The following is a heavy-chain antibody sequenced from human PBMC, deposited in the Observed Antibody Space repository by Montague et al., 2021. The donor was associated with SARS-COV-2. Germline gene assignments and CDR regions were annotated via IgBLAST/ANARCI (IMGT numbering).Heavy chain of an antibody. Sequence: SETLSLTCTVSGGSISSSSYYWGWIRQPPGKGLEWIGSIYYSGSTYYNPSPKSRVTISVDTSKNQFSLKLSSVTAADTAVYYCARQEPIVVVVAAARGWFDPWGQGTLVTVSS. CDR3: ARQEPIVVVVAAARGWFDP. V-gene: IGHV4-39*01. CDR2: IYYSGST. CDR1: GGSISSSSYY. D-gene: IGHD2-15*01. J-gene: IGHJ5*02.